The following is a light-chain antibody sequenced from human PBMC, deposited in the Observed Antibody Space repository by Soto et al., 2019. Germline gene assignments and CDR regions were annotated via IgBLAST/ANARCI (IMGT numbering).Light chain of an antibody. CDR2: DSS. J-gene: IGKJ1*01. V-gene: IGKV3-20*01. Sequence: EIVLTPSPGTLSLSPGDRATLSCWASQSVHSRYLSWYQQKPGQPPRLLIYDSSTRATGFPDRFSGSGSGTDFTLTIIRLEPEDFAVYYCQQYDISPWTFGQGTKVDIK. CDR1: QSVHSRY. CDR3: QQYDISPWT.